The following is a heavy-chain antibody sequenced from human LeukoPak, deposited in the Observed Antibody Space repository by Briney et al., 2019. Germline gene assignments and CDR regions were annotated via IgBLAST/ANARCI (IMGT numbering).Heavy chain of an antibody. CDR3: ARGLNYYHYGMDV. CDR1: GYRFTSYW. CDR2: ISPGDSDT. V-gene: IGHV5-51*01. Sequence: GESLKISCTGSGYRFTSYWIGWARQMPGKGLEWMGIISPGDSDTRYSPSFQGQVTISADKSISTTYLQWSSLKASDTAMYYCARGLNYYHYGMDVWGQGTTVTVSS. J-gene: IGHJ6*02.